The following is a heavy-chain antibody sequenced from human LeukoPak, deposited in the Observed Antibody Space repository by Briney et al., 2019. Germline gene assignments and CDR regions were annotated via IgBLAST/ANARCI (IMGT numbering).Heavy chain of an antibody. Sequence: KTGGSLRLSCAASGFTFSNYAVTWVRPAPGKGLEWVSSISSASGYTYSADSVKGRFTISRDNAKNSLYLQLNSLRAEDTAVYYCARDYSDTGSFDIWGQGTMVTVSS. J-gene: IGHJ3*02. V-gene: IGHV3-21*06. CDR2: ISSASGYT. D-gene: IGHD2-21*01. CDR3: ARDYSDTGSFDI. CDR1: GFTFSNYA.